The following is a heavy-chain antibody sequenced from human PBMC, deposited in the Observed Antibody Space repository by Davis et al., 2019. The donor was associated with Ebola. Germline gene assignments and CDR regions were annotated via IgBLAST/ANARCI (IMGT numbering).Heavy chain of an antibody. CDR3: VKGIGGWSDGMDY. V-gene: IGHV3-21*04. CDR2: ISSSSSYI. J-gene: IGHJ4*02. Sequence: GESLKISCAASGFTFSSYSMNWVRQAPGKGLEWVSSISSSSSYIYYADSVKGRFTISRDNAKNSLYLQMNSLSAEDTAVYYCVKGIGGWSDGMDYWGQGTLVTVSS. D-gene: IGHD2-15*01. CDR1: GFTFSSYS.